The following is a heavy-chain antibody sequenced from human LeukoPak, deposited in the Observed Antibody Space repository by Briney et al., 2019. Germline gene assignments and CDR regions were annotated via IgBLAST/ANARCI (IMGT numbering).Heavy chain of an antibody. D-gene: IGHD6-13*01. Sequence: PSETLSLTCTVSGGSISSSSYYWGWIRQPPGKGLEWIGSIYYSGSTNYNPSLKSRVTISVDTSKNQFSLKLSSVTAADTAVYYCARLGAPIGSSWYRYFDYWGQGTLVTVSS. J-gene: IGHJ4*02. CDR2: IYYSGST. CDR3: ARLGAPIGSSWYRYFDY. V-gene: IGHV4-39*07. CDR1: GGSISSSSYY.